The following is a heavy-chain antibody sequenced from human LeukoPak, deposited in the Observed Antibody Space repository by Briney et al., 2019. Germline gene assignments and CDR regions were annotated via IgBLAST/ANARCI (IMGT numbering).Heavy chain of an antibody. D-gene: IGHD5/OR15-5a*01. J-gene: IGHJ4*02. CDR1: GFSFSVYE. V-gene: IGHV3-48*03. CDR3: TTLTVSSNFDF. Sequence: GGSLRLSCVACGFSFSVYEIHWVRQAPGKGLEWISDISSSGSTTYYADSVKGRFTISRDNAKNSLYLQMNSLRAEDTAGYYCTTLTVSSNFDFWGQGTLVTVSS. CDR2: ISSSGSTT.